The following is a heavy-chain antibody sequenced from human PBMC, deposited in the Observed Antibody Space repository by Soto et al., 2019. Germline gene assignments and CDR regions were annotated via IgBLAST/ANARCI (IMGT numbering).Heavy chain of an antibody. CDR1: GIEFSNYA. D-gene: IGHD6-19*01. J-gene: IGHJ4*02. Sequence: GGSLRLSCVASGIEFSNYAMSWVRQAPGKGLEWVSISSASGRSRYHADSVKGRFTISRDNSKNTLYLHMTNLRDEDTAVYYCAKDGNWLDVYFDVWGQGTPVTVSS. CDR3: AKDGNWLDVYFDV. CDR2: SSASGRSR. V-gene: IGHV3-23*01.